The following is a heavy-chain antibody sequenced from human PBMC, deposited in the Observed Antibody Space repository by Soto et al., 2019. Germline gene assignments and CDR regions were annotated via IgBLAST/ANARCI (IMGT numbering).Heavy chain of an antibody. D-gene: IGHD6-19*01. CDR1: GGSISSYY. CDR2: IYYSGST. J-gene: IGHJ3*02. CDR3: ARQQWLVLNAFDI. V-gene: IGHV4-59*01. Sequence: QVQLQESGPGLVKPSETLSLTCTVSGGSISSYYWSWIRQPPGKGLEWIGYIYYSGSTNYNPSLTSRAPXSXDXTKNQFSRKLSSVTAADTAVYYCARQQWLVLNAFDIWGQGTMVTVSS.